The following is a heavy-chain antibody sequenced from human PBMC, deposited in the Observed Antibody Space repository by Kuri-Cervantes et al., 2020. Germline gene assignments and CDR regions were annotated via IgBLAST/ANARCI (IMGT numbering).Heavy chain of an antibody. CDR1: GFTFSSYS. J-gene: IGHJ2*01. Sequence: ETLSLTCAASGFTFSSYSMNWVRQAPGKGLEWVSSISSSSSYIYYADSVKGRFTISRDNAKNTLSLQMNSLRVEDTAVYYCATLRGFTDYGDFYWYFDLWGRGTLVTVSS. D-gene: IGHD4-17*01. CDR3: ATLRGFTDYGDFYWYFDL. CDR2: ISSSSSYI. V-gene: IGHV3-21*06.